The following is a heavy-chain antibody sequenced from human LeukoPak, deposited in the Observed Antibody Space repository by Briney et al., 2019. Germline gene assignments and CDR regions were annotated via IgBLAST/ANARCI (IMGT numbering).Heavy chain of an antibody. CDR1: GFTFSSYG. CDR3: VRLNTVTPFDY. CDR2: IWYDGSNK. D-gene: IGHD4-17*01. J-gene: IGHJ4*02. Sequence: PGGSLRLSCAASGFTFSSYGMHWVRQAPGKGLEWVAVIWYDGSNKYYADSVKGRFTISRDNSKNTLYLQMNSLRAEDTAVYYCVRLNTVTPFDYWGQGTLVTVSS. V-gene: IGHV3-33*01.